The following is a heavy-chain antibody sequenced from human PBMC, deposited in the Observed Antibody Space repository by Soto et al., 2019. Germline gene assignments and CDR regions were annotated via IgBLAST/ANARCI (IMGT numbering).Heavy chain of an antibody. J-gene: IGHJ4*02. V-gene: IGHV1-69*08. CDR2: IIPILGTA. Sequence: SVKVSCKASGGTFSSYTISWVRQAPGQGLEWMGSIIPILGTANYAQKFQGRVTITADKSTSTAYMELSSLRSEDTAVYYCQAARPLSVNYWGQGTLVTVSS. CDR3: QAARPLSVNY. CDR1: GGTFSSYT. D-gene: IGHD6-6*01.